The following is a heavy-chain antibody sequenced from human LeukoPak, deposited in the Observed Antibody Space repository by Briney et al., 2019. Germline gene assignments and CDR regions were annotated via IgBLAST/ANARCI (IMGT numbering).Heavy chain of an antibody. CDR3: STDPYSSKWYYFDY. Sequence: GGSLRLSCAASGFTFSDYYMDWVRQAPGKGLEWVGRTRNKANSHTTEYAASLIGRFTISRDDSKNSLYLQTNSLKTEDTAVYYCSTDPYSSKWYYFDYWGQGTLVTVSS. CDR1: GFTFSDYY. J-gene: IGHJ4*02. CDR2: TRNKANSHTT. V-gene: IGHV3-72*01. D-gene: IGHD6-13*01.